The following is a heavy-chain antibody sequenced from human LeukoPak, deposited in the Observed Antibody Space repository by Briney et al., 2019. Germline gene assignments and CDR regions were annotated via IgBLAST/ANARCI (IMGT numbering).Heavy chain of an antibody. CDR2: ISSSSSYI. CDR3: ARALMITFGGVIGAFDY. CDR1: GFTFSSYS. D-gene: IGHD3-16*02. J-gene: IGHJ4*02. V-gene: IGHV3-21*01. Sequence: GGSLRLSCAASGFTFSSYSMNWVRQAPGKGLEWVSSISSSSSYIYYADSVKGRLTISRDNAKNSLYLQMNSLRAEDTAVYYCARALMITFGGVIGAFDYWGQGTLVTVSS.